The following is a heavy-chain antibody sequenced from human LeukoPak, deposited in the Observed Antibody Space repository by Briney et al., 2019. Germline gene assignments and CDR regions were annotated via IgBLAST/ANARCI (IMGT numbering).Heavy chain of an antibody. CDR2: INPNSGGT. Sequence: VASVKVSCKASGYTFTGYSMHWVRQAPGQGLEWMGWINPNSGGTNYAQKFHGRVTMTRGTSISTAYMELRRLRSDDTAVYYCARGAHYHDSSQGYDYWGQGTLVTVSS. V-gene: IGHV1-2*02. CDR1: GYTFTGYS. D-gene: IGHD3-22*01. CDR3: ARGAHYHDSSQGYDY. J-gene: IGHJ4*02.